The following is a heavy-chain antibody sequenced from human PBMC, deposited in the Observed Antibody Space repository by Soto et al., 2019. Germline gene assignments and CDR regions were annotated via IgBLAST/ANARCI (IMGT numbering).Heavy chain of an antibody. CDR1: GASISYGGFS. CDR3: ARGGVDDSFDY. J-gene: IGHJ4*02. V-gene: IGHV4-30-2*06. Sequence: SETLSLTCTVSGASISYGGFSLSWIRQSPGKGLEWIGYISHLENTYLHPSFKSRLTMSIDRTRNQFSLKLSSVTAADMAVYYCARGGVDDSFDYWGQGGMVTVSS. CDR2: ISHLENT. D-gene: IGHD2-8*02.